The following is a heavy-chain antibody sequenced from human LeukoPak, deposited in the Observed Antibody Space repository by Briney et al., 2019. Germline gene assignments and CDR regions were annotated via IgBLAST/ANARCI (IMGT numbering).Heavy chain of an antibody. CDR2: INPNSGGT. Sequence: ASVKVSCKASGYTFTGYYMHWVRQAPGQGLEWMGWINPNSGGTNYAQKFQGRVTMTRDTSISTAYMELSRLRSDDTAVYYCARDGGLVTGGNWFDPWGQGTLVTVSS. J-gene: IGHJ5*02. D-gene: IGHD2-8*02. CDR3: ARDGGLVTGGNWFDP. CDR1: GYTFTGYY. V-gene: IGHV1-2*02.